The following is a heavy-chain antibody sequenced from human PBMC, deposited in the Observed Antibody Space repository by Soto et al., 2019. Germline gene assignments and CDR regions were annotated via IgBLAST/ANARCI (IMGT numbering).Heavy chain of an antibody. CDR2: IYYSGST. V-gene: IGHV4-30-4*01. Sequence: SETLSLTCTVSGGSISSGDYYWSWIRQPPGKGLEWIGYIYYSGSTYYNPSLKSRVTISVDTSKNQFSLKLSSVTAAETAVYYCAREGGYCSGGSCYWPLDYWGQGTMVTVSS. CDR1: GGSISSGDYY. CDR3: AREGGYCSGGSCYWPLDY. D-gene: IGHD2-15*01. J-gene: IGHJ4*02.